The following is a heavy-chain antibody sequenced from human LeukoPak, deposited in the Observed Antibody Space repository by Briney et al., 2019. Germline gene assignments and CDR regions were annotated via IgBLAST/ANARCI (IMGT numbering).Heavy chain of an antibody. Sequence: PSETLSLTCTVSGGSISSYYWSWIRQPPGKGLEWLGYIYYSGSTNYNPSLKSRVTISVDTSKNQFSLKLSSVTAADTAVYYCPRGSVVDDAFDIWGQGTMVTVSS. J-gene: IGHJ3*02. CDR1: GGSISSYY. V-gene: IGHV4-59*01. CDR3: PRGSVVDDAFDI. D-gene: IGHD3-22*01. CDR2: IYYSGST.